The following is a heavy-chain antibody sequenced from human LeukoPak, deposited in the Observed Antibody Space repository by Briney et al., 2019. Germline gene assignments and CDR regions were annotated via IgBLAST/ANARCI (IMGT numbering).Heavy chain of an antibody. D-gene: IGHD3-3*01. V-gene: IGHV4-39*07. CDR2: INHSGST. CDR3: ARDTQNYDFWSGYDY. Sequence: SETLSLTCTVSGGSIRSSYYYWGWIRQPPGKGLEWIGEINHSGSTNYNPSLKSRVTISVDTSKNQFSLKLSSVTAADTAVYYCARDTQNYDFWSGYDYWGQGTLVTVSS. J-gene: IGHJ4*02. CDR1: GGSIRSSYYY.